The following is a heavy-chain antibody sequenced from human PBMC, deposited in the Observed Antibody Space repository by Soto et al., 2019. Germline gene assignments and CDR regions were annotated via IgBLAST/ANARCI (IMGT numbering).Heavy chain of an antibody. CDR2: ISYSGGS. Sequence: SETLSLTCSVSAGYLERSNYFWNWIRQPPGKGLEWIGNISYSGGSNPNPALKSRVTLSLDTFNNQLSLTLTSVTAADTAVYYCARDLAAVPRAFDYWGRGTLVTVSS. J-gene: IGHJ4*02. CDR3: ARDLAAVPRAFDY. D-gene: IGHD6-13*01. CDR1: AGYLERSNYF. V-gene: IGHV4-61*01.